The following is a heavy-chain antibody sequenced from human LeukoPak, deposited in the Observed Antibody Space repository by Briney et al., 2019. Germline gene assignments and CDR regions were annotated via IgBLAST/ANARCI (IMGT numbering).Heavy chain of an antibody. D-gene: IGHD2-2*01. J-gene: IGHJ4*02. CDR1: GFTFSGSA. Sequence: GGSLRLSCAASGFTFSGSAMHWVRQASGKGLEWVGRIRSKANSYATAYAASVKGRFTISRDDSKNTAYLQMNSLKTEDTAVYYCTRHRIDCSSTSCSNLDYWDQGTLVTVSS. CDR3: TRHRIDCSSTSCSNLDY. V-gene: IGHV3-73*01. CDR2: IRSKANSYAT.